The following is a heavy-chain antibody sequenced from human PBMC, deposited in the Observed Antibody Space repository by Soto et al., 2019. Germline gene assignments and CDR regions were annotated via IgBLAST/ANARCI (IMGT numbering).Heavy chain of an antibody. J-gene: IGHJ4*02. CDR2: ISYGGGTT. D-gene: IGHD3-22*01. V-gene: IGHV3-48*01. CDR1: GFTFSTYS. CDR3: AKNPGYYYDNTGYHFDY. Sequence: GVSLRLSSAAAGFTFSTYSRNWVRQAPGKGLEWVSYISYGGGTTYYADSVKGRFTISRDNSKNTLYLQMNSLRAEDTAVYYCAKNPGYYYDNTGYHFDYWGQGTLVTVSS.